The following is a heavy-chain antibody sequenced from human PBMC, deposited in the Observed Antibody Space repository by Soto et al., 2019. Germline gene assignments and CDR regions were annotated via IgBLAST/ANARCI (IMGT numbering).Heavy chain of an antibody. CDR1: GYTFTSYG. D-gene: IGHD6-19*01. CDR2: ISAYNGNT. V-gene: IGHV1-18*01. Sequence: QVQLVQSGAEVKKPGASVKVSCKASGYTFTSYGISWVRQAPGQGLEWMGWISAYNGNTNYAQKLQGRVTMTSDTSTSTAYMELRSLRSDDTAVYYCARAAEQWLIYYYYGMDVWGQGTTVTVSS. J-gene: IGHJ6*02. CDR3: ARAAEQWLIYYYYGMDV.